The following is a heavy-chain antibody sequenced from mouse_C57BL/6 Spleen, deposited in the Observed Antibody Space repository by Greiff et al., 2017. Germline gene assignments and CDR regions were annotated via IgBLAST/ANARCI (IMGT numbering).Heavy chain of an antibody. Sequence: VKLMESGAELVKPGASVKISCKASGYAFSSYWMNWVKQRPGKGLEWIGQIYPGDGDTNYNGKFKGKATLTADKSSSTAYMQLSSLTSEDSAVYFCARSGTGTYYFDYWGQGTTLTVSS. CDR1: GYAFSSYW. CDR3: ARSGTGTYYFDY. V-gene: IGHV1-80*01. CDR2: IYPGDGDT. D-gene: IGHD4-1*01. J-gene: IGHJ2*01.